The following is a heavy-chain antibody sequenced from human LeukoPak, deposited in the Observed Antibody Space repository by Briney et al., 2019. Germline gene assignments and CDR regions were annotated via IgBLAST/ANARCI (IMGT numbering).Heavy chain of an antibody. J-gene: IGHJ4*02. CDR2: ISYDGTNK. V-gene: IGHV3-30*07. CDR1: GFTFSTYA. Sequence: QSGGSLRLSCAASGFTFSTYAIHWVRQAPGKGLERVAVISYDGTNKNYADSVKGRFTISRDNSKNTLYLQLNSLRAEDTAVYYCARDRTPNWSACSNPTFHYRGQGTLVTVSS. CDR3: ARDRTPNWSACSNPTFHY. D-gene: IGHD4-11*01.